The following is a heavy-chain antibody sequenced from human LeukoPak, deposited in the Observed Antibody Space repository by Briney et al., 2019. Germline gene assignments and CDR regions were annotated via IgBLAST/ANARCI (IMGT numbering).Heavy chain of an antibody. CDR3: ARSTYTSSWYHDGFNI. CDR1: GYTFTAYF. J-gene: IGHJ3*02. CDR2: INPFSSGT. Sequence: ASVKVSCKASGYTFTAYFLHWVRQAPGQGLEWMGWINPFSSGTKSAQKFQGRVTMTRDTSITTAYMELRSLRSDDTAMYYCARSTYTSSWYHDGFNIWGQGTMVTVSS. V-gene: IGHV1-2*02. D-gene: IGHD6-13*01.